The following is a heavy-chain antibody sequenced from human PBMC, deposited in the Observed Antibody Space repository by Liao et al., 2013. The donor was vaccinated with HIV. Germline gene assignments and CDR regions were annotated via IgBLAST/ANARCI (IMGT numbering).Heavy chain of an antibody. CDR1: GGSISSYY. CDR2: IYTSGST. J-gene: IGHJ1*01. Sequence: QVQLQESGPGLVKPSETLSLTCTVSGGSISSYYWSWIRQPAGKGLEWIGRIYTSGSTNYNPSLKSRVTISVDTSKNQFSLKLSSVTAADTAVYYCARASIAGYTVNPEYFQNWGQGILVSVSS. D-gene: IGHD3-16*02. CDR3: ARASIAGYTVNPEYFQN. V-gene: IGHV4-4*07.